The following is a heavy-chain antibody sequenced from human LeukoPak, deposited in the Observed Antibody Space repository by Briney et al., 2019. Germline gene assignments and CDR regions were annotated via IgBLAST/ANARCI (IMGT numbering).Heavy chain of an antibody. Sequence: SETLSLTCTVSGGSISSYYWSWIRQPPGKGLEWIGYIYYSGGTNYNPSLKSRVTISVDTSKNQFSLKLSSVTAADTAVYYCARVDVDTAMVGNYYYMDVWGKGTTVTISS. CDR2: IYYSGGT. CDR1: GGSISSYY. V-gene: IGHV4-59*01. J-gene: IGHJ6*03. D-gene: IGHD5-18*01. CDR3: ARVDVDTAMVGNYYYMDV.